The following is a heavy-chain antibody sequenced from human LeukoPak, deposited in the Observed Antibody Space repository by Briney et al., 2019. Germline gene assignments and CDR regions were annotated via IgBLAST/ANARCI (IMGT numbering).Heavy chain of an antibody. CDR1: GFTFSDYY. CDR3: AREQVVVVPAGHYYYYYYMDV. Sequence: PGGSLRLSCAASGFTFSDYYMSWIRQAPGKGLEWVSYISSSGSTIYYADSVKGRFTISRDNAKNSLYLQMNSLRAEDTAVYYCAREQVVVVPAGHYYYYYYMDVWGRGTTVTVSS. J-gene: IGHJ6*03. V-gene: IGHV3-11*04. CDR2: ISSSGSTI. D-gene: IGHD2-2*01.